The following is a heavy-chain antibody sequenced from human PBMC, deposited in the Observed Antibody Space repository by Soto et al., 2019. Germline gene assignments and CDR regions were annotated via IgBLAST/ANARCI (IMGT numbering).Heavy chain of an antibody. CDR1: GGSFSGYY. Sequence: SETLSLTCAVYGGSFSGYYWSWIRQPPGKGLEWIGEINHSGSTNYNPSLKSRVTISVDTSKNQFSLKLSSVTAADTAVYYCARVEMATNPYYFDYWGQGTLVTVSS. D-gene: IGHD5-12*01. CDR2: INHSGST. CDR3: ARVEMATNPYYFDY. V-gene: IGHV4-34*01. J-gene: IGHJ4*02.